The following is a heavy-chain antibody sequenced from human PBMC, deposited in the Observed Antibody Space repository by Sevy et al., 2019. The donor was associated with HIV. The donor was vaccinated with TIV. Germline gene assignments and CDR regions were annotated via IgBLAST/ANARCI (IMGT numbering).Heavy chain of an antibody. CDR3: AKDQATSMDV. D-gene: IGHD5-12*01. CDR1: GFTFSSYG. Sequence: GGSLRVSCAASGFTFSSYGMHWVRQAPGKGLEWVAVISYDGSNKYYADSVKGRFTISRDNSKNTLYLQMNSLRAEDTAVYYCAKDQATSMDVRGQGTTVTVSS. J-gene: IGHJ6*02. CDR2: ISYDGSNK. V-gene: IGHV3-30*18.